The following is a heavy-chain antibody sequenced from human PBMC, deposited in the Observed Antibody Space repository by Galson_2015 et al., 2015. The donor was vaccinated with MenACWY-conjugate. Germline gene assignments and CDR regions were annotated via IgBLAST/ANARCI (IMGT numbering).Heavy chain of an antibody. Sequence: ETLSLTCTVSGGSFSNYYWNWIRQSPGKGLEWIGYIFSSGSTYYSPSLKSRVTLSVDTSKNQFSLKLSSLTAADTAVYYCARSFYDTGGYLPRAFDIWGQGTMVTVSS. V-gene: IGHV4-59*01. CDR1: GGSFSNYY. CDR3: ARSFYDTGGYLPRAFDI. D-gene: IGHD3-22*01. J-gene: IGHJ3*02. CDR2: IFSSGST.